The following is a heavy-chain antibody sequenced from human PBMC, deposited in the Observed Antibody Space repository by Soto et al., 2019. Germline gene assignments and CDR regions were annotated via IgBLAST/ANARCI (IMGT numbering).Heavy chain of an antibody. CDR2: IRSKANNYAT. D-gene: IGHD4-17*01. CDR1: GFTFSGSA. Sequence: EVQLVESGGGLVQPGASLKLSCAVSGFTFSGSAMHWVRQASGKGLEWVGRIRSKANNYATAYAASVKGRFTISRDDSKNTAYLQMNSLKSEDTAVYYCTRGYGDYVRDYWGQGTLVTVSS. CDR3: TRGYGDYVRDY. V-gene: IGHV3-73*01. J-gene: IGHJ4*02.